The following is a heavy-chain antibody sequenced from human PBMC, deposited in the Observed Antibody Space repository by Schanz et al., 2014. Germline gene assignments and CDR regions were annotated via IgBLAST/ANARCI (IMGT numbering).Heavy chain of an antibody. CDR3: AKRCSSTSCSHGAFDI. V-gene: IGHV3-7*03. CDR1: GFSFSDYW. D-gene: IGHD2-2*01. Sequence: EVQLVESEGGLVQPGGSLRLSCEGSGFSFSDYWMGWVRQAPGKGLEWVANIKKDGSENYYADSVKGRFIISRDNSKNTLYLQMNSLRDEDTAMYYCAKRCSSTSCSHGAFDIWGQGTMVTVSS. CDR2: IKKDGSEN. J-gene: IGHJ3*02.